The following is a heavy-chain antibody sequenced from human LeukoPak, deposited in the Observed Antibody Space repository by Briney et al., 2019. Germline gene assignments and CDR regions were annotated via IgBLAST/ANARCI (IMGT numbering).Heavy chain of an antibody. J-gene: IGHJ4*02. D-gene: IGHD3-10*01. V-gene: IGHV1-2*02. CDR3: ARDMRRGRDYYGSGTLEY. Sequence: GASVKVSCKTSGYTFTGYYMHWGRQPPGQGLEWMGWINPNNGGTNPHSGATNYAQKFQGRVTMTRDTSISTAYMELSRLTSDDTAVYYCARDMRRGRDYYGSGTLEYWGQGTLVTVSS. CDR2: INPNNGGT. CDR1: GYTFTGYY.